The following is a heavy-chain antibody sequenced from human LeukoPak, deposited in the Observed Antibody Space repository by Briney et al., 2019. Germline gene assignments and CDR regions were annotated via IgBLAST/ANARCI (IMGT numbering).Heavy chain of an antibody. Sequence: GGSLRLSCAASGFTFSIYAMSWVRQAPGKGLEWVSAISGSGGSTYYADSVKGRFTISRDNSKNTLYLQMNSLRAEDTAVYYCARYCISTSCYVTYGMDVWGQGTTVTVSS. CDR1: GFTFSIYA. V-gene: IGHV3-23*01. CDR2: ISGSGGST. D-gene: IGHD2-2*01. J-gene: IGHJ6*02. CDR3: ARYCISTSCYVTYGMDV.